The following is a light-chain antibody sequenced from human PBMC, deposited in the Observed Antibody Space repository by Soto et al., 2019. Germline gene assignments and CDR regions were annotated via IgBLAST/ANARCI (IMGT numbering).Light chain of an antibody. J-gene: IGLJ2*01. CDR3: FSYTSANTRI. CDR2: EVS. V-gene: IGLV2-14*01. CDR1: SSDVGGYKY. Sequence: QLVLTQPASVSGSPGQSITISCTGTSSDVGGYKYVSWYQKYPGKAPKLMIYEVSNRPSGVSNRFSGAKSGNTASLTISGLQPEDEADYYCFSYTSANTRIFGGGTKLTVL.